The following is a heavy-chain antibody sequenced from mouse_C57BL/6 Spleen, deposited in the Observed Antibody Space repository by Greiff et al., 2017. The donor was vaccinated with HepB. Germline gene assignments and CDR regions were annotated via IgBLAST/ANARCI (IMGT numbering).Heavy chain of an antibody. V-gene: IGHV5-16*01. Sequence: EVKLMESEGGLVQPGSSMKLSCTASGFTFSDYYMAWVRQVPEKGLEWVANINYDGSSTYYLDSLKSRFIISRDNAKNILYLQMSSLKSEDTATYYCARGGYYYGSSPPYAMDYWGQGTSVTVSS. CDR3: ARGGYYYGSSPPYAMDY. J-gene: IGHJ4*01. CDR2: INYDGSST. CDR1: GFTFSDYY. D-gene: IGHD1-1*01.